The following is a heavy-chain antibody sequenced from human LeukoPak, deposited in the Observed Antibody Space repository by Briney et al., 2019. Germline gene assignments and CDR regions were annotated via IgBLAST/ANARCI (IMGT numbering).Heavy chain of an antibody. Sequence: SETLSLTCTVSGGSISSHYWSWIRQPAGKGLEWIGRIYTSGSTNYNPSLKSRVTMSVDTSKNQFSLKLSSVTAADTAVYYCARESRTIFGVVINDYWGQGTLVTVSS. D-gene: IGHD3-3*01. CDR2: IYTSGST. J-gene: IGHJ4*02. CDR1: GGSISSHY. CDR3: ARESRTIFGVVINDY. V-gene: IGHV4-4*07.